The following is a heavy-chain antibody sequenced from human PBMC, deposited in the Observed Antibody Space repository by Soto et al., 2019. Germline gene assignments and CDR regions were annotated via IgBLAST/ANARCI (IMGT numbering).Heavy chain of an antibody. CDR2: ISSSSNTI. CDR3: ARVVGGRFY. D-gene: IGHD2-21*01. CDR1: GFTFSTHS. Sequence: EVQLVESGGGLVQPGGSLRLSCAASGFTFSTHSMNWVRQAPGKGLEWVSYISSSSNTIYYADSVKGRFSISRDNAKNSLYLQMNSLRVEDTAVYYCARVVGGRFYWGQGTLVTVSS. V-gene: IGHV3-48*01. J-gene: IGHJ4*02.